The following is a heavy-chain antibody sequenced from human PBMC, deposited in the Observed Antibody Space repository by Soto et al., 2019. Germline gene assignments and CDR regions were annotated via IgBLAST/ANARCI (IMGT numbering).Heavy chain of an antibody. CDR1: SGSISSSNG. V-gene: IGHV4-4*02. Sequence: QVQLQESGPGLVKPSGTLSLTCAVSSGSISSSNGWSWVRQPPGKGLEWIGEIYHSGSTNYNPSLKSRVTISVDKSKNQFSLKLSSVTAADTAVYYCARDTPTRATDASDWNFDYWGPGTLVTVSS. J-gene: IGHJ4*02. CDR3: ARDTPTRATDASDWNFDY. D-gene: IGHD1-1*01. CDR2: IYHSGST.